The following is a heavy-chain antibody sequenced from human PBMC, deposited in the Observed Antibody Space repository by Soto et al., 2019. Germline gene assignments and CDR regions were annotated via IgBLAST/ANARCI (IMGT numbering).Heavy chain of an antibody. V-gene: IGHV1-46*01. CDR3: ARDLNRFLEWLPTASEYYYGMDV. Sequence: GASVKVSCKASGYTFTSYYMHWVRQAPGKRLERMRIINPSGGSTSYAQKFQGRVTMTRDTSTSTVYMELSSLRSEDTAVYYCARDLNRFLEWLPTASEYYYGMDVWGQGTTVTVSS. D-gene: IGHD3-3*01. CDR2: INPSGGST. J-gene: IGHJ6*02. CDR1: GYTFTSYY.